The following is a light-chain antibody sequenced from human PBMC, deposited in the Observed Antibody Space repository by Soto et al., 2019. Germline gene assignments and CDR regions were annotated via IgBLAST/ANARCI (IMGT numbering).Light chain of an antibody. CDR3: GTWDSSLSAYV. J-gene: IGLJ1*01. CDR2: ENN. V-gene: IGLV1-51*02. CDR1: SSNNGNNY. Sequence: QSVLTQPPSVSAAPGQKVTISCSGSSSNNGNNYVSWYQQLPGTAPKLLIYENNKRPSGIPDRFSSSKSGTSATLGITGLQSGDEADYYCGTWDSSLSAYVFGTGTKVTVL.